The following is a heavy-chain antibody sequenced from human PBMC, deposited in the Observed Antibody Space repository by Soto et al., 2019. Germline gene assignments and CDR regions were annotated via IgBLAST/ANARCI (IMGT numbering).Heavy chain of an antibody. J-gene: IGHJ6*02. Sequence: QVQLVQSGAEVKKPGSSVKVSCKASGGTFSSYAISWVRQAPGQGLEWMGGIIPIFGTANYAQKFQGRVTSTADEYTSTAYMELSSLRSEDTAVYYCARVGGYSYGPYYYYYGMDVWGQGTTVTVSS. V-gene: IGHV1-69*01. CDR2: IIPIFGTA. CDR1: GGTFSSYA. CDR3: ARVGGYSYGPYYYYYGMDV. D-gene: IGHD5-18*01.